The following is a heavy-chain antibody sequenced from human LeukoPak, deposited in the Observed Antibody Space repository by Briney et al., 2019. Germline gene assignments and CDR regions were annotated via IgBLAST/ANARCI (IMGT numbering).Heavy chain of an antibody. D-gene: IGHD2-2*02. V-gene: IGHV3-7*01. CDR3: ATSLGPSQLLYKNYYYYMDV. CDR1: GFTFSSYW. CDR2: INRDGSEK. J-gene: IGHJ6*03. Sequence: GGSLRLSXAASGFTFSSYWMSWVRQAPGKGLEWVANINRDGSEKYYVDSVKGRFTISRDNAKNSLYLQMNSLRAEDTAVYYCATSLGPSQLLYKNYYYYMDVWGKGTTVTVSS.